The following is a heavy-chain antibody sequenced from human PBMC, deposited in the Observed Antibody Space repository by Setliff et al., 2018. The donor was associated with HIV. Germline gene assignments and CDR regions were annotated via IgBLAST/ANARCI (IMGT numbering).Heavy chain of an antibody. D-gene: IGHD3-16*01. Sequence: PSETLSLTCNVSGASISSNYWSWIRQAAGKGLEWVGRLHISGNSNYSPSLKSRVNMSIDTSKNQSSLKVLSVTAADTAVYYCARKGGTDRYFDYWGPGTPVTVSS. CDR3: ARKGGTDRYFDY. CDR1: GASISSNY. J-gene: IGHJ4*02. V-gene: IGHV4-4*07. CDR2: LHISGNS.